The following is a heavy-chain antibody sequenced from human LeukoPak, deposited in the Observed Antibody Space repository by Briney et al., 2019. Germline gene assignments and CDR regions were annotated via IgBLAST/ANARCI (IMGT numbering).Heavy chain of an antibody. J-gene: IGHJ4*02. CDR1: GFTFSNYW. V-gene: IGHV3-7*01. Sequence: GGSLRLSCAASGFTFSNYWISWVRQAPGKGLEWVANIKEDGSEKYYVGSVKGRFTLSRDNAKNSLYLQMNSLRAEDTAVYYCARGHYGLDCWGRGTLVIVSS. CDR2: IKEDGSEK. D-gene: IGHD4-17*01. CDR3: ARGHYGLDC.